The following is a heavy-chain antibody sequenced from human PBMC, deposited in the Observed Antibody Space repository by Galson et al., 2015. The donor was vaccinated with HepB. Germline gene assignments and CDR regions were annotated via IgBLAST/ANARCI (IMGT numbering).Heavy chain of an antibody. V-gene: IGHV3-23*01. D-gene: IGHD6-19*01. CDR1: GFTFSSYA. CDR2: ISGSGGST. CDR3: AKVRYSSGWYFSY. Sequence: SLRLSCAASGFTFSSYAMSWVRQAPGKGLEWVSAISGSGGSTYYADSVKGRFTISRDNSKNTLYLQMNSLRAEDTAVYYCAKVRYSSGWYFSYWGQGTLVTVSS. J-gene: IGHJ4*02.